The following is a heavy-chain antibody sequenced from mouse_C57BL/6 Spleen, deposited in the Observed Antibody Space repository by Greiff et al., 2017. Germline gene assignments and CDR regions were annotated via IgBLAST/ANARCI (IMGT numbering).Heavy chain of an antibody. Sequence: QVQLQQPGPELVMPGASVKMSCKASGYTFTSYWMHWVKQRPGQGLEWIGGIDPSDSYTNYNQKFKGKSTLTVDKSTSTAYMQLSSLTSEDAAVYYCARDGSVTTEFAYWGQGTLVTVSA. CDR2: IDPSDSYT. D-gene: IGHD2-2*01. V-gene: IGHV1-69*01. CDR1: GYTFTSYW. J-gene: IGHJ3*01. CDR3: ARDGSVTTEFAY.